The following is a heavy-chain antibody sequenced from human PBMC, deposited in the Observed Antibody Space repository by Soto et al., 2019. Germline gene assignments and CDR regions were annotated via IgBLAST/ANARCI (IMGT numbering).Heavy chain of an antibody. CDR2: ISHEGSVT. J-gene: IGHJ6*02. D-gene: IGHD2-2*01. CDR3: AREGKRFYALDV. Sequence: EQVVESGGGLVQPGGSLRLVCAASGFSFSSYRMYWVRQAPGKGLMWVSRISHEGSVTNFADSVKGRFLISRDNAANTVSLQMSGLRVDDMGIYYCAREGKRFYALDVWGQGTSVIVSS. V-gene: IGHV3-74*01. CDR1: GFSFSSYR.